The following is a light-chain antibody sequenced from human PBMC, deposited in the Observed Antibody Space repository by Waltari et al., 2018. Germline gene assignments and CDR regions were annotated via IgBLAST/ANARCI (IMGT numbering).Light chain of an antibody. J-gene: IGKJ1*01. Sequence: EIVLTQSPGTLSLSPGERATLSCRASQSVARALAWYQQQPGQPPRLLIYNTYTRATGVPDRFSGGGSGTDFSLTIGRLEPEDFAVYYCQNYVRLPATFGQGTKVEIK. CDR3: QNYVRLPAT. CDR1: QSVARA. CDR2: NTY. V-gene: IGKV3-20*01.